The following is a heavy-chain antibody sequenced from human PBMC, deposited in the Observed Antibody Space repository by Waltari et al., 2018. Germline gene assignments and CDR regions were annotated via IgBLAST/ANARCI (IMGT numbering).Heavy chain of an antibody. Sequence: EVQLVESGGGLVQPGGSLRLACAGSGFTFDDYAMHWVRQAPGKGLEWVSGISCNSGSICYAYSVTGRFTISRDNAKNSLYLQMNSLRAEDTALYYCAQDMGGYGMDVWGQGTTVTVSS. CDR3: AQDMGGYGMDV. CDR2: ISCNSGSI. V-gene: IGHV3-9*01. J-gene: IGHJ6*02. CDR1: GFTFDDYA.